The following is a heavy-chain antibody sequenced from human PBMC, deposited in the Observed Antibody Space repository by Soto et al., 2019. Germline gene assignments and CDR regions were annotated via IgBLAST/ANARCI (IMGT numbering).Heavy chain of an antibody. CDR1: GFIFSKYD. Sequence: GGSLRLSCAASGFIFSKYDIHWVRQSTEKGLEWVSTISGSGDSTYYADSVKGRFTISRDNSKNTLFLQMNSLRAGDTALYYCAKFREYYQGSGSRNYYFYGMDVWGQGTTVTVSS. CDR3: AKFREYYQGSGSRNYYFYGMDV. CDR2: ISGSGDST. D-gene: IGHD3-10*01. J-gene: IGHJ6*02. V-gene: IGHV3-23*01.